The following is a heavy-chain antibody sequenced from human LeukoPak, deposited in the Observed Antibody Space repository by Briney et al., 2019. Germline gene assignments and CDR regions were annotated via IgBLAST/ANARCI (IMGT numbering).Heavy chain of an antibody. D-gene: IGHD4-4*01. V-gene: IGHV4-59*06. CDR2: IYYSGST. J-gene: IGHJ4*02. Sequence: SETLSLTCTVSGGSISSYYWSWIRQHPGKGLEWIGYIYYSGSTYYNPSLKSRVTISVDTSKNQFSLKLSSVTAADTAVYYCARGGLQYYFDYWGQGTLVTVSS. CDR1: GGSISSYY. CDR3: ARGGLQYYFDY.